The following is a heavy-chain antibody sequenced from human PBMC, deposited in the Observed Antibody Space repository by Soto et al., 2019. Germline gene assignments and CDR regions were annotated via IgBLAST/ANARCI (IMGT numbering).Heavy chain of an antibody. CDR3: ARRLPGYSWNRGYFDY. V-gene: IGHV2-5*02. CDR2: IYWDDDQ. Sequence: QITLKQSGPTLVKPTQTLTLTCTFSGFSLTTSPMGVGWIRQPPGKALEWLVVIYWDDDQRDSPSLTSRLTHTKDTPKNQVAITMTNMDPVDTATYYCARRLPGYSWNRGYFDYWGQGALVTFSS. J-gene: IGHJ4*02. D-gene: IGHD1-1*01. CDR1: GFSLTTSPMG.